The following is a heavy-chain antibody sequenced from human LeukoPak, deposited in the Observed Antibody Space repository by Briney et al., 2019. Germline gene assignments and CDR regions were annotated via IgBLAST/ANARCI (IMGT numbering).Heavy chain of an antibody. Sequence: PGGSLRLSCAASGFTFSSYAMSWVRQAPGKGLEWVPAISGSGGSTYYADSVKGRFTISRDNSKNTLYLQMNSLRAEDTAVYYCAKDKFYSGYDFGDYWGQGTLVTVSS. J-gene: IGHJ4*02. V-gene: IGHV3-23*01. CDR3: AKDKFYSGYDFGDY. CDR2: ISGSGGST. D-gene: IGHD5-12*01. CDR1: GFTFSSYA.